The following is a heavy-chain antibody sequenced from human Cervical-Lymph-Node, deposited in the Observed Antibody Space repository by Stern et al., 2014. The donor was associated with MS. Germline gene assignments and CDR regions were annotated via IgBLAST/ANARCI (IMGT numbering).Heavy chain of an antibody. CDR1: GYNFTSYW. CDR3: VTSPSGTYAY. D-gene: IGHD3-10*01. CDR2: IYPDDSDT. V-gene: IGHV5-51*03. Sequence: EVQLVQSGAEVKKPGESLKISCKGSGYNFTSYWIGWVRQMPGKGLEWLGIIYPDDSDTRYSPSFQVQVTISADKSISTAYLQWSNLKASDTAMFYCVTSPSGTYAYWGQGTLVTVSS. J-gene: IGHJ4*02.